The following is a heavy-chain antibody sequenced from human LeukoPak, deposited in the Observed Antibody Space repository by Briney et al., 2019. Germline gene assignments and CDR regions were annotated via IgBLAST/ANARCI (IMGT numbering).Heavy chain of an antibody. D-gene: IGHD2-15*01. CDR2: ISGSGGST. J-gene: IGHJ4*02. V-gene: IGHV3-23*01. CDR3: AKVGAAATGFPFDY. Sequence: GGSLRLSCAASGFTFGSYSMNWVRQAPGKGLEWVSAISGSGGSTYYADSVKGRFTISRDNSKNTLYLQMNSLRAEDTAVYYCAKVGAAATGFPFDYWGQGTLVTVSS. CDR1: GFTFGSYS.